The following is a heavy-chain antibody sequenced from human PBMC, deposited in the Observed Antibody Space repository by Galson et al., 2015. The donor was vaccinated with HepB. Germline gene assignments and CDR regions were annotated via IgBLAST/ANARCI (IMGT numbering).Heavy chain of an antibody. J-gene: IGHJ5*02. D-gene: IGHD4-23*01. CDR3: VRDGNSAVNGSDP. Sequence: SLRLSCAASGFAFRAYIMNWVRQAPAEGLEWVSSISGSSGHISYADSVRGRLTICRDNAKNSLYLQMNSPSAEDTAVYYCVRDGNSAVNGSDPWGPGTLVPVSS. CDR1: GFAFRAYI. CDR2: ISGSSGHI. V-gene: IGHV3-21*01.